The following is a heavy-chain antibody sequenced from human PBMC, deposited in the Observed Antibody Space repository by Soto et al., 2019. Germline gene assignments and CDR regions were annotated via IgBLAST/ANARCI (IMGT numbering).Heavy chain of an antibody. CDR1: GFVFQNYE. CDR3: ARDIDNRDYYYGLDV. V-gene: IGHV3-48*03. D-gene: IGHD1-20*01. Sequence: LRLSCVASGFVFQNYEMNWVRQAPGKGLEWISYISNSGNTIYVADSMRGRFTISRDNAKNSLFLQMNSLRADDTAVYYCARDIDNRDYYYGLDVWGQGTTVTVSS. CDR2: ISNSGNTI. J-gene: IGHJ6*02.